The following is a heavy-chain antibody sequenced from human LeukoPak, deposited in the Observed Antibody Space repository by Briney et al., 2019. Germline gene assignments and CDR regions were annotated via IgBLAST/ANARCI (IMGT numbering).Heavy chain of an antibody. CDR1: GFTFSSYA. J-gene: IGHJ4*02. CDR3: AKGLYGSGSYDY. V-gene: IGHV3-23*01. Sequence: PGGSLRLSCAASGFTFSSYAMSWVRQAPGKGLEWVSAISGSGGSTYYADSVKGRFTISRDNSKNTLYLQMNSLRAEDTAVYHCAKGLYGSGSYDYWGQGTLVTVSS. CDR2: ISGSGGST. D-gene: IGHD3-10*01.